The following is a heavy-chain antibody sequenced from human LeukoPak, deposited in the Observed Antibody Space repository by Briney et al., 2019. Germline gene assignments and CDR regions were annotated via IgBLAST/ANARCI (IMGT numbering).Heavy chain of an antibody. CDR3: ALSIAAAGDAFDI. V-gene: IGHV3-23*01. Sequence: GGSLRLSCAASGFTFSSYAMSWVRQAPGKGLEWVSAISGSGGSTYYADSVEGRFTISRDNSKNTLYLQMNSLRAEDTAVYYCALSIAAAGDAFDIWGQGTMVTVSS. D-gene: IGHD6-13*01. J-gene: IGHJ3*02. CDR1: GFTFSSYA. CDR2: ISGSGGST.